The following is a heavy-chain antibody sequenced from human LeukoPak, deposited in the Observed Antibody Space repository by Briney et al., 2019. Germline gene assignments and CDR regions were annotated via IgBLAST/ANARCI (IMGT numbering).Heavy chain of an antibody. Sequence: AGGSLRLSCAASGFTFSSYWMSWVRQAPGKGLEWVANIKQDGSEKYYVDSVKGRFTISRDDPKNSLYLQMNALRAEDTAVYYCARGSGYEMTDYWGQGTLVTVSS. D-gene: IGHD5-12*01. CDR2: IKQDGSEK. V-gene: IGHV3-7*01. J-gene: IGHJ4*02. CDR3: ARGSGYEMTDY. CDR1: GFTFSSYW.